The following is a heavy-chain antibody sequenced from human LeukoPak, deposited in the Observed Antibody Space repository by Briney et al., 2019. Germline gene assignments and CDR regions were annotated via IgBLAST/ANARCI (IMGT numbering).Heavy chain of an antibody. CDR3: ARDLELSDY. J-gene: IGHJ4*02. D-gene: IGHD1-7*01. V-gene: IGHV3-48*01. CDR1: GFTFSSYS. CDR2: ISSSSSTI. Sequence: GGSLRLSCAASGFTFSSYSMNWVRQAPGKGLEWVSYISSSSSTIYYADSVKGRFTISRDNAKNSLYLQMNSLRAEDTAVYYCARDLELSDYWGQGTLVTVSS.